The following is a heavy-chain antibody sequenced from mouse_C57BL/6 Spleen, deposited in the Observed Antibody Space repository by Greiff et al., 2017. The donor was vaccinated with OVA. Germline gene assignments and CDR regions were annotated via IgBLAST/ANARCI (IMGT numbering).Heavy chain of an antibody. D-gene: IGHD1-1*01. J-gene: IGHJ3*01. CDR1: GYTFTSYW. Sequence: QQSCKASGYTFTSYWMHWVKQRSGRGLEWIGRIDPNSGGTKYNEKFKSKATLTVDKPSSTAYMQLSSLTSEDSAVYCCATEEYYYVRIAYWGQGTLVTVSA. CDR2: IDPNSGGT. V-gene: IGHV1-72*01. CDR3: ATEEYYYVRIAY.